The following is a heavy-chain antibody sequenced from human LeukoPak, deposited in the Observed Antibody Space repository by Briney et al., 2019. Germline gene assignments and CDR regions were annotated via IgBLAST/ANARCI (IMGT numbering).Heavy chain of an antibody. CDR2: INTDGSGT. Sequence: GGSLRLSCAASGFTFSTYWMHWVRHAPGKGLVWVSRINTDGSGTIYADSVKGRFTISRDNAKNTVYLKMKSLRVEEKAVYYCARGIVGTTMGRYWGQGTLVTVSS. J-gene: IGHJ4*02. CDR1: GFTFSTYW. D-gene: IGHD1-26*01. CDR3: ARGIVGTTMGRY. V-gene: IGHV3-74*01.